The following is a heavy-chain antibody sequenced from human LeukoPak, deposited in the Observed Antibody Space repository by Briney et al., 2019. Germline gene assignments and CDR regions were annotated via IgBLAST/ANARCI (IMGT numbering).Heavy chain of an antibody. D-gene: IGHD5-12*01. CDR2: IIPIFGTA. Sequence: SVKVSCKASGGTFSSYAISWVRQAPGQGLEWMGGIIPIFGTANYAQKFQGRVTITTDESTSTAYMELSSLRSEDTAVYYCATAGPSGYDLYYFGYWGQGTLVTVSS. CDR1: GGTFSSYA. CDR3: ATAGPSGYDLYYFGY. J-gene: IGHJ4*02. V-gene: IGHV1-69*05.